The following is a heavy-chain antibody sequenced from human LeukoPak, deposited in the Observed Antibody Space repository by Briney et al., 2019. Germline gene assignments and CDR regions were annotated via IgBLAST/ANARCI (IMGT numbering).Heavy chain of an antibody. CDR2: IYSGGST. J-gene: IGHJ5*02. Sequence: PSETLSLTCAVYGGSFSGYYMSWVRQAPGKGLEWVSVIYSGGSTYYADSVKGRFTISRDNSKNTLYLQMNSLRAEDTAVYYCARAAVYYDILTGYYPNNWFDPWGQGTLVTVSS. D-gene: IGHD3-9*01. CDR1: GGSFSGYY. V-gene: IGHV3-53*01. CDR3: ARAAVYYDILTGYYPNNWFDP.